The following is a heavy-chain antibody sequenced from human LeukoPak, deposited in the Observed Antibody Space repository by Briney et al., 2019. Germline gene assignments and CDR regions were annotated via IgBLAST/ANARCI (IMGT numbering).Heavy chain of an antibody. J-gene: IGHJ6*03. CDR2: ISSSSSYI. CDR3: ARVDSSGWYPNYYYYMDV. Sequence: GGSLRLSCAASGFTFSRYSMNWVRQAPGKGLEWVSSISSSSSYIYYADSVKGRFTISRDNSKNTLYLQMNSLRAEDTAVYYCARVDSSGWYPNYYYYMDVWGKGTTVTISS. V-gene: IGHV3-21*01. D-gene: IGHD6-19*01. CDR1: GFTFSRYS.